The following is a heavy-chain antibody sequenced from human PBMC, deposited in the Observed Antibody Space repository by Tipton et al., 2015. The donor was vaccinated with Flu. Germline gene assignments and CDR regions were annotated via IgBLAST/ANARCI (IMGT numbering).Heavy chain of an antibody. CDR1: GGSISSYY. V-gene: IGHV4-59*08. J-gene: IGHJ4*02. Sequence: TLSLTCTVSGGSISSYYWSWIRQPPGKGLEWIGYIYYTGSTNYNPSLKSRVTISGDMSKNQFSLKLRSVTAADTAVYYCARLSYYDVDLKNFYFDYWGQGALVTVSS. D-gene: IGHD3-10*02. CDR2: IYYTGST. CDR3: ARLSYYDVDLKNFYFDY.